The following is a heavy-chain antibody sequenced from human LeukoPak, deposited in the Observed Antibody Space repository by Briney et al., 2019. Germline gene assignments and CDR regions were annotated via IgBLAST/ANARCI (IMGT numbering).Heavy chain of an antibody. CDR1: GFTFSSYG. CDR3: ARVRDYYDSSGYVGYYFDY. Sequence: TGGSLRLSCAASGFTFSSYGMHWVRQAPGKGLEWVAVIWYDGSNKYYADSVKGRFTISRDNSKNTLYLQMNSLRAEDTAVYYCARVRDYYDSSGYVGYYFDYWGQGTLVTVSS. CDR2: IWYDGSNK. V-gene: IGHV3-33*08. D-gene: IGHD3-22*01. J-gene: IGHJ4*02.